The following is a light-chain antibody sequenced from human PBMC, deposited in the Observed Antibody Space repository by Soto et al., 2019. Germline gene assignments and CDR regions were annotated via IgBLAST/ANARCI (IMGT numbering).Light chain of an antibody. V-gene: IGLV2-14*03. CDR2: DVS. J-gene: IGLJ1*01. CDR3: SSYTTSNTRQIV. CDR1: SSDVGGYNY. Sequence: HSVLTQPASVSGSPGQSITISCTGTSSDVGGYNYVSWYQHHPGKAPKLIIYDVSNRPSGVSIRFSGSKSDNTASLTISGLQPEDQADYHCSSYTTSNTRQIVFGTGTQLTVL.